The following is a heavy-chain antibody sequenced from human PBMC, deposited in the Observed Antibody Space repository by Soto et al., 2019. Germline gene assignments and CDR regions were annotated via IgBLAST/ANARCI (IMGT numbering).Heavy chain of an antibody. D-gene: IGHD3-10*01. J-gene: IGHJ4*02. CDR2: ISSSSGYI. Sequence: EVQLVESGGGLVKPGGSLRLSCAASGFSFSSYTMNWVRQAPGEGLEWVTSISSSSGYIYYADSVKGRFTVSRDNXXNSLYLQMNSLRVEDTAVYHCARDGRFGDLLPFDYWGQGTLVTVSS. CDR3: ARDGRFGDLLPFDY. V-gene: IGHV3-21*01. CDR1: GFSFSSYT.